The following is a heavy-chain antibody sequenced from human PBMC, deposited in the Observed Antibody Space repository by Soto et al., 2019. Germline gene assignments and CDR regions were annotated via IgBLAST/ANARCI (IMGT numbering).Heavy chain of an antibody. Sequence: TLCLTCAVSGFSIIRAGYSWSCMRQSPGKGLEWIGESNHSGSTNYNPSLKSRVTISVDTSKNQFSLKLSSVTAADTAVYYCAKGLWFGEDWGQGTLVTVSS. V-gene: IGHV4-30-2*06. CDR3: AKGLWFGED. CDR1: GFSIIRAGYS. CDR2: SNHSGST. J-gene: IGHJ4*02. D-gene: IGHD3-10*01.